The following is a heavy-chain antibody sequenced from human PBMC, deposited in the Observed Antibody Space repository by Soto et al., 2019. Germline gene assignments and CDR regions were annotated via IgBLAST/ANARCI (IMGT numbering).Heavy chain of an antibody. CDR1: GFSLTANGVG. J-gene: IGHJ5*02. CDR3: ATLTGSP. D-gene: IGHD3-9*01. Sequence: ITLKESGPPLVKPTQTLTLTCSFSGFSLTANGVGVGWVRQPPGLALEWLAMVYWDDDKHYSASLRSRLSITKDTSKSQVVLTMTNMDPVDTGTYYCATLTGSPWGQGALVTASS. CDR2: VYWDDDK. V-gene: IGHV2-5*02.